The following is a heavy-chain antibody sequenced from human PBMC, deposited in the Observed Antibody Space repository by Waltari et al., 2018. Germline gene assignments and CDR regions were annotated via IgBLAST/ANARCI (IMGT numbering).Heavy chain of an antibody. CDR1: GFTFSSYA. Sequence: EVQLLESGGGLVQPGGSLRLSCAASGFTFSSYAMSWVRQAPGKGLEWVSAISGSGGSTYYADPVKGRFTISRDNSKNTLYLQMNSLRAEDTAVYYCAKHLSGAVRGETNWFDPWGQGTLVTVSS. CDR3: AKHLSGAVRGETNWFDP. J-gene: IGHJ5*02. D-gene: IGHD3-10*01. V-gene: IGHV3-23*01. CDR2: ISGSGGST.